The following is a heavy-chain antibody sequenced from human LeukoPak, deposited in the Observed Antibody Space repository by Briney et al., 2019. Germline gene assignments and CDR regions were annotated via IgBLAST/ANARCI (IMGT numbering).Heavy chain of an antibody. V-gene: IGHV1-2*02. J-gene: IGHJ5*02. Sequence: ASVKVSCKVSGYTLTELSMHWVRQAPGQGLEWMGWINPNSGGTNYAQKFQGRVTMTRDTSISTAYMELSRLRSDGTAVYYCARDPLTYYYGSGSYWGTNNWFDPWGQGTLVTVSS. D-gene: IGHD3-10*01. CDR3: ARDPLTYYYGSGSYWGTNNWFDP. CDR2: INPNSGGT. CDR1: GYTLTELS.